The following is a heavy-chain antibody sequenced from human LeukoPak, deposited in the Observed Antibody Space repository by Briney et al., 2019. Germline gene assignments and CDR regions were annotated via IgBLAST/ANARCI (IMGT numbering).Heavy chain of an antibody. CDR3: ARGPTLGLDI. J-gene: IGHJ3*02. V-gene: IGHV1-2*02. Sequence: ASVKVSCRASGYTFTAYYIHWVRQASGQGLEWMGWINPNSGDTTLPQRFQGRVTMTRDTSIITAYMELSSLTSDDTGMYYCARGPTLGLDIWGQGTMVTVSS. CDR1: GYTFTAYY. CDR2: INPNSGDT.